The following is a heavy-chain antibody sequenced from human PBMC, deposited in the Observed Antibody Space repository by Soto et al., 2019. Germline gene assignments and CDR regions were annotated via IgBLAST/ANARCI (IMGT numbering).Heavy chain of an antibody. CDR3: AREDYGRKYYYYYYMDV. Sequence: PSETLSLTCAVYGGAFSGYYLSWVRQPPGKGLEWFGEINHSGSTNYNPSLKSRVPISVDTSKNQFSLKLSSVTAADTAVYYCAREDYGRKYYYYYYMDVWGKGTTVTVS. J-gene: IGHJ6*03. CDR1: GGAFSGYY. D-gene: IGHD4-17*01. CDR2: INHSGST. V-gene: IGHV4-34*01.